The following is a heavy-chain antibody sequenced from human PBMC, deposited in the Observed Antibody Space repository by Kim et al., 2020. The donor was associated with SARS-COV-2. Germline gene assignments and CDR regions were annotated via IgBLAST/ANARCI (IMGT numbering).Heavy chain of an antibody. J-gene: IGHJ5*02. CDR3: ARSYYDILTGNNWFDP. CDR2: VYYSGTS. D-gene: IGHD3-9*01. Sequence: SETLSLTCTVSGGSISSSYYYWGWIRQPPGKGLDWSGTVYYSGTSYYNPSLKGRVTISVDTSENQFFLHLTSLTAADTALYYCARSYYDILTGNNWFDP. CDR1: GGSISSSYYY. V-gene: IGHV4-39*01.